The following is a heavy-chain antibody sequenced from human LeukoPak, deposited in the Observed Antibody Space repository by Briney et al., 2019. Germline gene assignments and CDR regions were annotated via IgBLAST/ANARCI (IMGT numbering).Heavy chain of an antibody. CDR1: GFTFDDYA. D-gene: IGHD6-13*01. J-gene: IGHJ4*02. V-gene: IGHV3-9*03. Sequence: GRSLRLSCAASGFTFDDYAMHWVRQAPGKGLEWVSGISWNSENIGYADSVKGRFTISRDNAKNSLYMQMNSLRAEDMAFYYRAKGSSSWYPAPSYFDYWGQGSLVTVSS. CDR3: AKGSSSWYPAPSYFDY. CDR2: ISWNSENI.